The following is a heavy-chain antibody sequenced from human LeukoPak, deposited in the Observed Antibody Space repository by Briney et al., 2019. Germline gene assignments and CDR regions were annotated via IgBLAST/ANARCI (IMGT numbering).Heavy chain of an antibody. V-gene: IGHV3-21*01. J-gene: IGHJ3*02. CDR2: ISSSSIYI. CDR3: ARGRRDGYNLLDAFDI. CDR1: GFTFSTYS. D-gene: IGHD5-24*01. Sequence: GGSLRLSCSASGFTFSTYSMNWVRQAPGKGLEWVSSISSSSIYIYYADSLKGRFTISRDNAKNSLFLQMNSLRAEDTAVYYCARGRRDGYNLLDAFDIWGQGTVVTVSS.